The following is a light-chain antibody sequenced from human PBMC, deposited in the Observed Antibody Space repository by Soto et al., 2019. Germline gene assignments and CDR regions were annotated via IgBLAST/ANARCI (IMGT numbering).Light chain of an antibody. V-gene: IGKV1-12*01. CDR1: QDISTW. Sequence: DIQMTQSPSSVSASVGDRVTITCRASQDISTWLAWYQQKPGKAPKLLIYDASSLESGVPARFSGSGFGTDFTLPISSLQPEDFATYYCQQANSFPFTFGPGTKVDIK. CDR2: DAS. CDR3: QQANSFPFT. J-gene: IGKJ3*01.